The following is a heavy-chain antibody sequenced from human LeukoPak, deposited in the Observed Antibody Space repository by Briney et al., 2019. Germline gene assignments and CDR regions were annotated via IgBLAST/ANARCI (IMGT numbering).Heavy chain of an antibody. V-gene: IGHV4-4*09. D-gene: IGHD3-3*01. CDR3: ARLSAAVHLGAFDL. CDR2: IHTSGSN. J-gene: IGHJ3*01. Sequence: SETLSLTCAVCGVSISPYYWAWIRQPPGKGLEWIGYIHTSGSNNQYPSLKSRVTISVDKSKSHFSLRLTSVTAADTAVYYSARLSAAVHLGAFDLWGQGTMVTVSS. CDR1: GVSISPYY.